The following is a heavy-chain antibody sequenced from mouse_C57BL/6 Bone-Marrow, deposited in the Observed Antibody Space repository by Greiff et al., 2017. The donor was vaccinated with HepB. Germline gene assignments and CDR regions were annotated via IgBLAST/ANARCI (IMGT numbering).Heavy chain of an antibody. CDR1: GYSITSGYY. CDR2: ISYDGSN. D-gene: IGHD2-1*01. CDR3: ARNIYYGPYAMDY. V-gene: IGHV3-6*01. J-gene: IGHJ4*01. Sequence: DVKLQESGPGLVKPSQSLSLTCSVTGYSITSGYYWNWIRQFPGNKLEWMGYISYDGSNNYNPSLKNRITITRDTSKNQFFLKLNSVTTEDTATYYCARNIYYGPYAMDYWGQGTSVTVSS.